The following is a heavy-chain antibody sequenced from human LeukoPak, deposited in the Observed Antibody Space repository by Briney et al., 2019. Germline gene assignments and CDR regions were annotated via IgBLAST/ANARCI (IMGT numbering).Heavy chain of an antibody. CDR1: GFTFSSYE. Sequence: GGSLRLSCAASGFTFSSYEMNWVRQAPGKGLEWVSYISSSGSTIYYADSVKGRFTISRDNAKNSLYLQMNSLRAEDTAVYYCAKGSYGSGSYYAFDIWGQGTMVTVPS. D-gene: IGHD3-10*01. V-gene: IGHV3-48*03. CDR3: AKGSYGSGSYYAFDI. CDR2: ISSSGSTI. J-gene: IGHJ3*02.